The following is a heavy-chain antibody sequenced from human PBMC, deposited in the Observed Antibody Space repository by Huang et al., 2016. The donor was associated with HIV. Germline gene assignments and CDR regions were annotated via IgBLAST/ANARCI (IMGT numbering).Heavy chain of an antibody. Sequence: QVQLQQWGAGLLKPSETLALTCAVYGESLATSYWAWIRRPPGKGLQWIGEVNDGGDINYNPSLESRVTISVDTSRNQVSLTLTSMTAADTATYYCARRFRVAATRKWFDPWGQGTLVIVSS. V-gene: IGHV4-34*01. J-gene: IGHJ5*02. CDR2: VNDGGDI. CDR3: ARRFRVAATRKWFDP. CDR1: GESLATSY. D-gene: IGHD3-10*01.